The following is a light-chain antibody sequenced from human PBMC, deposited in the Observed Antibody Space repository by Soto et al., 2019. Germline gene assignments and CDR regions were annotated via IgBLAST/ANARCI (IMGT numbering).Light chain of an antibody. CDR1: QSVSSSY. CDR2: GAS. J-gene: IGKJ1*01. CDR3: QQFGSSSWT. Sequence: ESVLTQSPGTLSLSPGEKATLSCRASQSVSSSYWAWYQQKPGQAPRLLIYGASSRATGIPDRFSGSGSGTDFTLTVSGLQPEDFAVYYCQQFGSSSWTFGQGTKVEIK. V-gene: IGKV3-20*01.